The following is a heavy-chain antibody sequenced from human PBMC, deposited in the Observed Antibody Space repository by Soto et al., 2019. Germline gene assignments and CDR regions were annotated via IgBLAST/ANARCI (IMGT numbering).Heavy chain of an antibody. CDR2: VYHSGST. J-gene: IGHJ5*02. D-gene: IGHD6-13*01. Sequence: NLPETLSLTCTVSGDSISSNTYYWGWIRQPPGKGLEWIGSVYHSGSTNYNPSLKSRVTISVDTSKNQFSLKLSSVTAADTAVYYCARHQSHSSSYVDPRGQGTLVTVSS. CDR1: GDSISSNTYY. CDR3: ARHQSHSSSYVDP. V-gene: IGHV4-39*01.